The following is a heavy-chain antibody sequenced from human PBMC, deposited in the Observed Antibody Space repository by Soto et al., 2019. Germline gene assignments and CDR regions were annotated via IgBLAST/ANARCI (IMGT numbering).Heavy chain of an antibody. CDR1: GFTFSSYW. V-gene: IGHV3-7*01. CDR2: IKQDGSEK. CDR3: ARSSFPYGSGSEYYYMDG. Sequence: GGSLRLSCAASGFTFSSYWMSWVRQAPGKGLEWVANIKQDGSEKYYVDSVKGRFTISRDNAKNSLYLQMNSLRAEDTAVYYCARSSFPYGSGSEYYYMDGWGKGTTVTVSS. D-gene: IGHD3-10*01. J-gene: IGHJ6*03.